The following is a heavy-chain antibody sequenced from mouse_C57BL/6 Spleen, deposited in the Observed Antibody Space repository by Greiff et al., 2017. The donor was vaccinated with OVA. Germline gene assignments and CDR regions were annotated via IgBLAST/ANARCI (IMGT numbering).Heavy chain of an antibody. Sequence: VQLQQSGPELVKPGASVKISCKASGYTFTDYYMNWVKQSHGKSLEWIGDINPNNGGTSYNQKFKGKATLTVDKSSSTAYMELRSLTSEDSAVYYCARGDYGNYGAYWGQGTLVTVSA. V-gene: IGHV1-26*01. J-gene: IGHJ3*01. CDR3: ARGDYGNYGAY. CDR1: GYTFTDYY. D-gene: IGHD2-1*01. CDR2: INPNNGGT.